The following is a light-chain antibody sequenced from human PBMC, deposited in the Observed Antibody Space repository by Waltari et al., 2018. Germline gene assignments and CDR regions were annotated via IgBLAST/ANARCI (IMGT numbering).Light chain of an antibody. V-gene: IGKV3-20*01. CDR3: QQYGSSPEIT. J-gene: IGKJ5*01. CDR1: RHIGGS. Sequence: IPMTQSPDTLSMSAGESVTLSCRASRHIGGSLAWYQQKAGQAPRLLFYHASTRATGVADRFSAAGSGTDFTLTISRLEPEDFAVYYCQQYGSSPEITFGQGTRLEIK. CDR2: HAS.